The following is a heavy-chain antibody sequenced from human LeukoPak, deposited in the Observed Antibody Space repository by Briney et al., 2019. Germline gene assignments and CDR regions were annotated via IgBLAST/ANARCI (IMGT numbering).Heavy chain of an antibody. J-gene: IGHJ4*02. CDR3: AGDPQWLVPQSPYFDY. CDR2: ISSSSSYI. V-gene: IGHV3-21*01. Sequence: GGSLRLSCAASGFTFSSYSMNWVRQAPGKGLEWVSSISSSSSYIYYADSVRGRFTISRDNAKNSLYLQMNSLRAEDTAVYYCAGDPQWLVPQSPYFDYWGQGTLVTVSS. D-gene: IGHD6-19*01. CDR1: GFTFSSYS.